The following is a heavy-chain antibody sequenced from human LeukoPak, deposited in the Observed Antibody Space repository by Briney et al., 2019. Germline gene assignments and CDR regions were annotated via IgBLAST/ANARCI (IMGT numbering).Heavy chain of an antibody. CDR1: GYTFTGYS. Sequence: GASVKVSCKASGYTFTGYSMHWVRQAPGQGIEWMGWINPNSGGTNYAQKFQGRVTMTRDTSISTAYMELSSLRSDDTAVYYCARVSYYDTSVLDYWGQGTLVTVSS. CDR2: INPNSGGT. CDR3: ARVSYYDTSVLDY. J-gene: IGHJ4*02. D-gene: IGHD3-22*01. V-gene: IGHV1-2*02.